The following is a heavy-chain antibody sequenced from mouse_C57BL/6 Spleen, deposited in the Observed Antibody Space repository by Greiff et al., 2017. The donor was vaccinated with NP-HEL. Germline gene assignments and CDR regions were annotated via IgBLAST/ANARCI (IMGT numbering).Heavy chain of an antibody. CDR2: INHSTGGT. CDR1: GYSFTGYY. J-gene: IGHJ3*01. V-gene: IGHV1-42*01. Sequence: EVKLQESGPELVKPGASVKISCKASGYSFTGYYMNWVKQSPEKSLEWIGEINHSTGGTTYNQKFKAKATLTVNKSSSTAYMQLKSLTSEDSAVYYCARAGYYYGWFAYWGQGTLVTVSA. CDR3: ARAGYYYGWFAY. D-gene: IGHD1-1*01.